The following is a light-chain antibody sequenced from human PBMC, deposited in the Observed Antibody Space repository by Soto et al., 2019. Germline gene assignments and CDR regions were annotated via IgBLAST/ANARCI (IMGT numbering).Light chain of an antibody. CDR1: SSDVGGYNY. CDR2: EGS. V-gene: IGLV2-14*01. CDR3: SSYTRSATWV. J-gene: IGLJ3*02. Sequence: QSVLTQPASVSGSPGQSITISCTGTSSDVGGYNYVSWYQQHPGTAPKLMVYEGSKRPSGVSNRFSGFKSGNTASLTISGLQTEDEADYCCSSYTRSATWVFGGGTKVTVL.